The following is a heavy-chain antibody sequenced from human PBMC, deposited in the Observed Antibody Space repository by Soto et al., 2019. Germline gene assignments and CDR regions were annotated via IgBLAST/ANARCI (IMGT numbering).Heavy chain of an antibody. CDR2: INTHNGNT. Sequence: QVQLEQSAPEVKKPGASVKVSCKASGYTFTTYGISWVRQAPGEGLEWLGWINTHNGNTNYAQNLQGRVFMTVDTSTNTAYMELRSLRSDDTAIYYCTREGSAPYYYYGMDAWGQGTTVTVSS. CDR3: TREGSAPYYYYGMDA. CDR1: GYTFTTYG. D-gene: IGHD3-10*01. V-gene: IGHV1-18*01. J-gene: IGHJ6*02.